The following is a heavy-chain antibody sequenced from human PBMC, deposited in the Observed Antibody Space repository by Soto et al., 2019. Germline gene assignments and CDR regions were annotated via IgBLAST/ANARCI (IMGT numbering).Heavy chain of an antibody. J-gene: IGHJ4*02. Sequence: SETLSLTCTVSGGSISSYYWSWIRQPPGKGLEWIGYIYYSGSTNYNPSLKSRVTISVDTSKNQFSLKLSSVTAADTAVYYCAIRLRGVDYGDYESFFDYWGQGTLVTVSS. CDR2: IYYSGST. CDR3: AIRLRGVDYGDYESFFDY. D-gene: IGHD4-17*01. CDR1: GGSISSYY. V-gene: IGHV4-59*01.